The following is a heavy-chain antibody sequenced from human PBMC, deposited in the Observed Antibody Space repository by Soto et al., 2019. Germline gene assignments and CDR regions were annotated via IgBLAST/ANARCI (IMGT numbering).Heavy chain of an antibody. CDR2: ISSDGDVR. CDR3: AKVRQRFLDILTGATNFDS. V-gene: IGHV3-23*01. Sequence: EVHLLGSGGDLVKPGGSLRLSCEVSGFTFNNFAMSWVRQSPGKGLEWVSTISSDGDVRHYAESVKGRFTISRDNSKSSLFLQMNSLRAEDTALYFCAKVRQRFLDILTGATNFDSWGQGTLVTVSS. J-gene: IGHJ4*02. CDR1: GFTFNNFA. D-gene: IGHD3-9*01.